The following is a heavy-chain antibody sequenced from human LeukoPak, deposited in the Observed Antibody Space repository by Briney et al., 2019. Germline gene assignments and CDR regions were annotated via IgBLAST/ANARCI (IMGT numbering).Heavy chain of an antibody. D-gene: IGHD6-19*01. CDR3: ARDRDSIAVAGTQELDY. Sequence: GGSLRLSCAASGFTFSNYYMSWIRQAPGKGLEWVSYISSSGSTIYYADSVKGRFTISRDNAKNSLYLQMNSLRAEHTAVYYCARDRDSIAVAGTQELDYWGQGTLVTVSS. V-gene: IGHV3-11*01. CDR1: GFTFSNYY. CDR2: ISSSGSTI. J-gene: IGHJ4*02.